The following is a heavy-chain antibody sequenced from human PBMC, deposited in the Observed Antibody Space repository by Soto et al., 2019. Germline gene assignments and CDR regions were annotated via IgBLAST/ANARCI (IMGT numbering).Heavy chain of an antibody. CDR2: IHYSGST. D-gene: IGHD3-10*01. J-gene: IGHJ5*02. V-gene: IGHV4-59*02. CDR1: GRGVSIYF. CDR3: ATGRFSAMIRGVLMFGP. Sequence: SGALELPCTISGRGVSIYFRTVIRQPARKVLEGIGYIHYSGSTNYNPSLKSRVTISVDTSNNQFSLKLSSVTAADTAVYHWATGRFSAMIRGVLMFGPWGQGTLVTVSS.